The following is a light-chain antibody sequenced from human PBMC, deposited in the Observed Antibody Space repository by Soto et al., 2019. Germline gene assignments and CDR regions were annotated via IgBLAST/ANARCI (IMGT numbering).Light chain of an antibody. V-gene: IGKV3-11*01. CDR3: QQRVNVPLT. J-gene: IGKJ4*01. CDR1: QSISSH. Sequence: EIVLTQSPATLSLSPGERATLSCRASQSISSHLAWYQQKPGQAPRLVMYDASNRATGIPARFSGSGSGTDFTLTISSLEPEDFAVYYCQQRVNVPLTFGGGTKVEIK. CDR2: DAS.